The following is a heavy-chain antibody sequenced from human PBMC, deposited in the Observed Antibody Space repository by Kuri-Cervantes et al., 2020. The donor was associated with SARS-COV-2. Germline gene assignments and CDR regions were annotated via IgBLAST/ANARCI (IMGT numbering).Heavy chain of an antibody. Sequence: GESLKISCAASGFTFSSYAMHWVRQAPGKGLEWVAVISYDGSNKYYADSVKGRFTISRDSSKNTLYLQMNSLRAEDTAVYYCARDPECSSGWYERGYYFDYWGQGTRVTVSS. D-gene: IGHD6-19*01. J-gene: IGHJ4*02. CDR2: ISYDGSNK. V-gene: IGHV3-30-3*01. CDR3: ARDPECSSGWYERGYYFDY. CDR1: GFTFSSYA.